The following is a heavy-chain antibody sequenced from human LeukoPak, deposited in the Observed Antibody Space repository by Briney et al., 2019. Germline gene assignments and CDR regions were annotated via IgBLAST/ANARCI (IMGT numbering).Heavy chain of an antibody. CDR3: ARDSSSWPPHYGMDV. CDR2: IYTSGST. D-gene: IGHD6-13*01. V-gene: IGHV4-61*02. Sequence: SQTLSLTCTVSGGSISSGSYYWSWIRQPAGKGLEWIGRIYTSGSTNYNPSLKSRVTISVDTSKNQFSLELSSVTAADTAVYYCARDSSSWPPHYGMDVWGQGTTVTVSS. CDR1: GGSISSGSYY. J-gene: IGHJ6*02.